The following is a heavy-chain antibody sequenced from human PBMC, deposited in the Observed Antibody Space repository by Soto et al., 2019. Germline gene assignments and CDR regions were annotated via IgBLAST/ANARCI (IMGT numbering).Heavy chain of an antibody. Sequence: EVQLVESGGGSVQPGGSLRLSCAASGFSFRNYAMHWVRQAPGKGLEHVSAIGSNGGSTYYANSVKGRFTISRDNSKHTLYLQMGSLTAEDMAVYYCARVRQSYGDYDYWGQGTLVTVSS. V-gene: IGHV3-64*01. CDR2: IGSNGGST. CDR3: ARVRQSYGDYDY. CDR1: GFSFRNYA. J-gene: IGHJ4*02. D-gene: IGHD4-17*01.